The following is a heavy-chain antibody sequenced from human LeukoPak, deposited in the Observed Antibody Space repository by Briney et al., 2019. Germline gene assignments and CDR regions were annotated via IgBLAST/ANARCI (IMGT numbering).Heavy chain of an antibody. CDR3: AHRPSIAVDAFDI. V-gene: IGHV2-5*02. J-gene: IGHJ3*02. CDR2: ISWDNGK. D-gene: IGHD6-19*01. CDR1: GFALNTSGVG. Sequence: SGPTMAKPTQTLTLTCTFLGFALNTSGVGVGWIRQPPAKSLERFAHISWDNGKRYRPSLKSRLTITKDTSKNQVVLTMTRMDPVDTATYFCAHRPSIAVDAFDIWGQGTMVSVSS.